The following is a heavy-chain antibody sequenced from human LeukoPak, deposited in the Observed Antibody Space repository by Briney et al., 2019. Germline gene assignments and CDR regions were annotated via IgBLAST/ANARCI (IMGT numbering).Heavy chain of an antibody. V-gene: IGHV4-61*01. D-gene: IGHD1-26*01. J-gene: IGHJ4*02. CDR3: AYSGDNPYYFDF. Sequence: SETLSLTCTVSGGSVSSGRYYWTWIRQPPGKGLEWIGYIYYSGSTNSNPSLKSRVTISVDTSKNQFSLKLSSVTAADTAVYYCAYSGDNPYYFDFWGQGTLVTVSS. CDR2: IYYSGST. CDR1: GGSVSSGRYY.